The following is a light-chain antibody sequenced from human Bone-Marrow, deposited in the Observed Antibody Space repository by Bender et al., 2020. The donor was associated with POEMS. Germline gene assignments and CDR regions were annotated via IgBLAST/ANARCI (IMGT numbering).Light chain of an antibody. J-gene: IGLJ3*02. Sequence: QSVLTQPPSVSGAPGQTVTISCTGTSSNMGAGYGVNWYQQLPGTAPKLLIYNNKNRPSGVPDRSPGSKSGTSASLAITGLQAEDEADYYCQSYDISLSGWVFGGGTKLTAL. CDR2: NNK. CDR1: SSNMGAGYG. CDR3: QSYDISLSGWV. V-gene: IGLV1-40*01.